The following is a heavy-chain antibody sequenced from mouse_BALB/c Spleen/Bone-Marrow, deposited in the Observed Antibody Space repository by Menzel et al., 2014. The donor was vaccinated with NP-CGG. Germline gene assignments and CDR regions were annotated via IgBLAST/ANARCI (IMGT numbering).Heavy chain of an antibody. CDR1: GFDFSRYW. D-gene: IGHD1-2*01. CDR3: ARLHYYGSFAY. J-gene: IGHJ3*01. Sequence: EVKVVESGGGLVQPGGSLKLSCAASGFDFSRYWMSWVRRAPGKGLEWIGEINPDSSTINYTPSLKDKFIISRDNAKNTLYLQMSKVRSEDTALYYCARLHYYGSFAYWGQGTLVTVSA. CDR2: INPDSSTI. V-gene: IGHV4-1*02.